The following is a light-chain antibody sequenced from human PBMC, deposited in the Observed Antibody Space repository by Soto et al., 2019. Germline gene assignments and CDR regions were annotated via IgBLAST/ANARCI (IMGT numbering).Light chain of an antibody. CDR3: QQRSNWPPIT. J-gene: IGKJ3*01. V-gene: IGKV3-11*01. CDR2: DAS. CDR1: QSVSSY. Sequence: EIVLTQSPSTLPLSPGERATLSCRASQSVSSYLAWYQQKPGQAPRLLIYDASNRATGIPARFSGSGSGTDFTLTISSLEPDDFAVNYCQQRSNWPPITFGPGTKVDIK.